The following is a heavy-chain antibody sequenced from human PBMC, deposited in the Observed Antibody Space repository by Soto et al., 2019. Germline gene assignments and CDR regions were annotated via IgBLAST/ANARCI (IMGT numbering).Heavy chain of an antibody. J-gene: IGHJ6*03. CDR2: ISYDGSNK. CDR1: GFTSSSYG. CDR3: ARDSRYYDFWSGYYGYYYYMDV. Sequence: GGSLRLSCAASGFTSSSYGMHWVRQAPGKGLEWVAVISYDGSNKYYADSVKGRFTISRDNSKNTLYLQMNSLRAEDTAVYYCARDSRYYDFWSGYYGYYYYMDVWGKGTTVTVSS. V-gene: IGHV3-30*03. D-gene: IGHD3-3*01.